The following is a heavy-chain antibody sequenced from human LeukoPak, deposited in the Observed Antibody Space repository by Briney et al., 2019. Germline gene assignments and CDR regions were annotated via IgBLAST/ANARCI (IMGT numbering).Heavy chain of an antibody. Sequence: ASVKVSCKASGYTFTNYPMNWVRQAPGQGLEWMGWISAYNGNTNYAQKLQGRVTMTTDTSTSTAYMELRSLRSDDTAVYYCARDRLYDFWSGYSTLWVNWGQGTLVTVSS. CDR2: ISAYNGNT. V-gene: IGHV1-18*01. CDR1: GYTFTNYP. CDR3: ARDRLYDFWSGYSTLWVN. D-gene: IGHD3-3*01. J-gene: IGHJ4*02.